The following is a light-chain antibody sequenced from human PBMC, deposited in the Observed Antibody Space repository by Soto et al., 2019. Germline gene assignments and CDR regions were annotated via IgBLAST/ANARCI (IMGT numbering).Light chain of an antibody. V-gene: IGKV3-20*01. CDR2: VAS. CDR3: QQYGSSPPWT. CDR1: QSVSSSY. Sequence: EIVLTQSPGTLSLSPGERATLSCRASQSVSSSYLAWYKQKPGQAPRLLIYVASSRATGIPDRFSGSGSGTDFTLTISRLEPEDLAVYYCQQYGSSPPWTFGQGTKVEIK. J-gene: IGKJ1*01.